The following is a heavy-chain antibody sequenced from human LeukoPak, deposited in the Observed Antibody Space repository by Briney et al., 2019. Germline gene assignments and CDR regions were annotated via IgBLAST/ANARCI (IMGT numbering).Heavy chain of an antibody. D-gene: IGHD3-3*01. J-gene: IGHJ4*02. V-gene: IGHV3-21*04. CDR3: AKDNDRYDFWSGYPLLGY. CDR1: GFTFSSYS. CDR2: ISSSSSYI. Sequence: GGSLRLSCAASGFTFSSYSMNWVRQAPGKGLEWVSSISSSSSYIYYADSVKGRFTISRDNAKNSLYLQMNSLRAEDTTVYYCAKDNDRYDFWSGYPLLGYWGQGTLVTVSS.